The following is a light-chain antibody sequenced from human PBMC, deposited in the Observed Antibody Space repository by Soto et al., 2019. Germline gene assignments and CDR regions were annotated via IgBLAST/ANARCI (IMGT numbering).Light chain of an antibody. V-gene: IGKV3-11*01. J-gene: IGKJ4*01. Sequence: EIVLTQSPATLSLSPGERATLSCRASQSVSIYLAWYQQKPGQAPRLLIYDASNRVIGIPARFSGSGSGTEFNLNISSLEPEDSAVYYCQQRSSWPLTFGGGTKVEIK. CDR1: QSVSIY. CDR3: QQRSSWPLT. CDR2: DAS.